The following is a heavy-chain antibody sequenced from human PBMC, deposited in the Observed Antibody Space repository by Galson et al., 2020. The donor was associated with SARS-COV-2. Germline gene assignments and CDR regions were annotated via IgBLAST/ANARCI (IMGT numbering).Heavy chain of an antibody. CDR1: GLTFNIFW. V-gene: IGHV3-7*05. CDR3: GTAGDY. D-gene: IGHD3-10*01. J-gene: IGHJ4*02. CDR2: IDDAGTRT. Sequence: GESLKIPCRAYGLTFNIFWMSLVRQSPGKGLEWVANIDDAGTRTYYVDSVRGRFTISRDNAKNSLYLEMNNLRVDDSAVYYCGTAGDYWGQGTLVTVSS.